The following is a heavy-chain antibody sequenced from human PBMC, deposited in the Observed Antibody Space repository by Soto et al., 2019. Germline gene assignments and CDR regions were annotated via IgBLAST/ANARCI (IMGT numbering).Heavy chain of an antibody. Sequence: QVQLVQSGAEVKKPGASVKVSCKASGYTFTSYYMHWVRQAPGQGLERMGMINPSGGSASYTQKFQGRVTMTRDTSTNTIYMELSSLRSEDTAVYYCARSHYYGSGAYTPDDNWGQGTLVIVSS. V-gene: IGHV1-46*03. D-gene: IGHD3-10*01. J-gene: IGHJ4*02. CDR1: GYTFTSYY. CDR2: INPSGGSA. CDR3: ARSHYYGSGAYTPDDN.